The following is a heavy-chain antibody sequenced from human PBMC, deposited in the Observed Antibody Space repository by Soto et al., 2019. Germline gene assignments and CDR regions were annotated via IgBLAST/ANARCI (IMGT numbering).Heavy chain of an antibody. J-gene: IGHJ6*02. CDR2: ISSSSSNI. Sequence: GGSLRLSCAASGFTFSSYAMSWVRQVPGKGLEWVSYISSSSSNIYYADSVKGRFTMSRDNAKNSLYLQMNSLRDEDTAVYYCARDGSGYNYGPDYYGMDVWGQGTTVTVSS. D-gene: IGHD5-18*01. V-gene: IGHV3-48*02. CDR3: ARDGSGYNYGPDYYGMDV. CDR1: GFTFSSYA.